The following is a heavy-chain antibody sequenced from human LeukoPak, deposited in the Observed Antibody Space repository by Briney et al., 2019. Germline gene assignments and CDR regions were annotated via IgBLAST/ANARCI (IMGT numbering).Heavy chain of an antibody. CDR3: ARECSSTSCYDY. CDR2: IYNSVNT. J-gene: IGHJ4*02. CDR1: GDSISSYY. D-gene: IGHD2-2*01. V-gene: IGHV4-59*01. Sequence: SQTLSLTCTVSGDSISSYYWSWIRQPPGKGLEWIGYIYNSVNTNYNPSLKSRVTISVDTSKNQFSLKLSSVTAADTAVYYCARECSSTSCYDYWGQGTLVTVSS.